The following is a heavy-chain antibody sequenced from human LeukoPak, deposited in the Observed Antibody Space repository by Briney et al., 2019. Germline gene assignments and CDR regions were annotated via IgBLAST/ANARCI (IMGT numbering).Heavy chain of an antibody. CDR2: ISYDGSNK. CDR3: AKAGLTPRSIVVVAASPIFDY. J-gene: IGHJ4*02. Sequence: GGSLRLSCAASGFTFSSYGMHWVRQAPGKGLEWVAVISYDGSNKYYADSVKGRFTISRDNSKNTLYLQMNSLRAEDTAVYYCAKAGLTPRSIVVVAASPIFDYWGQGTLVTVSS. D-gene: IGHD2-15*01. V-gene: IGHV3-30*18. CDR1: GFTFSSYG.